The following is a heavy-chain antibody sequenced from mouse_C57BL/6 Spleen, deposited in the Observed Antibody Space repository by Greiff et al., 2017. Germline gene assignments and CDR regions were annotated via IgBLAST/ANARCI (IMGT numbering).Heavy chain of an antibody. Sequence: QVQLQQSGAELVRPGASVTLSCKASGYTFTDYEMHWVKQTPVPGLEWIGAIDPETGGTAYNQKFKGKAILTADKSSSTAYMELRSLPSEDSAVYYSTRKAQNYYGFAYWGQGTLVTVSA. D-gene: IGHD1-1*01. V-gene: IGHV1-15*01. CDR1: GYTFTDYE. CDR2: IDPETGGT. CDR3: TRKAQNYYGFAY. J-gene: IGHJ3*01.